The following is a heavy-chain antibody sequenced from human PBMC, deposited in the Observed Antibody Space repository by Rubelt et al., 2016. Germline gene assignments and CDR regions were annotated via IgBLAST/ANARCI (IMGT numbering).Heavy chain of an antibody. D-gene: IGHD5-12*01. J-gene: IGHJ4*02. V-gene: IGHV4-39*07. CDR1: GGSISSSSYY. CDR3: ARGAGRGSGYDRRIDY. CDR2: INHSGST. Sequence: QLQLQESCPGLVKPSETLSLTCAVSGGSISSSSYYWGWIRQPPGKGLEWIGEINHSGSTNYNPSLKSRVTISVDTSKNQFSLKLSSVTAADTAVYYCARGAGRGSGYDRRIDYWGQGTLVTVSS.